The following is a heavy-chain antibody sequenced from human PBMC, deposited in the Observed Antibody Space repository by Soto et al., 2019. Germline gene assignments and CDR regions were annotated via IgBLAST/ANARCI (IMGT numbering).Heavy chain of an antibody. CDR2: INAGNGNT. D-gene: IGHD2-2*01. V-gene: IGHV1-3*01. J-gene: IGHJ3*02. Sequence: QVQLVQSGAEVKKPGASVKVSCKASGYTFTNYAMHWVRQAPGQRPEWMGWINAGNGNTKFSQRFQGRVTITRDTSAKIAYMELSSLTSEDTAVYYCARAGFGSTTSCSDAFDIWGQGTMVTVSS. CDR1: GYTFTNYA. CDR3: ARAGFGSTTSCSDAFDI.